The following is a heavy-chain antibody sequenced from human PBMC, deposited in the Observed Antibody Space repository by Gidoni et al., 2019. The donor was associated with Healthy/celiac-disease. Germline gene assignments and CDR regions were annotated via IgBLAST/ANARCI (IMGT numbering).Heavy chain of an antibody. CDR1: GYTFTGYY. J-gene: IGHJ4*02. CDR2: INPNSGGT. CDR3: ARDEGADYCSSTSCYYEGNY. V-gene: IGHV1-2*02. D-gene: IGHD2-2*01. Sequence: QVQLVQSGAEVKKPGASVKVSCKASGYTFTGYYMHWVRQAPGQGLEWMGWINPNSGGTNDAQKFQGRVTMTRDTSISTAYMELSRLRSDDTAVYYCARDEGADYCSSTSCYYEGNYWGQGTLVTVSS.